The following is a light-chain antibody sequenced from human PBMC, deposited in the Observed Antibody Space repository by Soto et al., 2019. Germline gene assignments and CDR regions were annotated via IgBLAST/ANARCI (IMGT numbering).Light chain of an antibody. CDR2: EVS. Sequence: QSALTQPPSASGSPGQSVTISCTGTSSDVGGFNYVSWYQQHPGKAPKLMIYEVSKRPSGVPDRFSGSKSGNTASLTVSGLQAEDEAEYYCGSYAGSSTVWVFGGGTKLTVL. CDR3: GSYAGSSTVWV. CDR1: SSDVGGFNY. V-gene: IGLV2-8*01. J-gene: IGLJ3*02.